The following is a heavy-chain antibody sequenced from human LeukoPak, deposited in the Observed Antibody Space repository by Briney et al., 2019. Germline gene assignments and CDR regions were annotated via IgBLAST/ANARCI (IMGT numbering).Heavy chain of an antibody. CDR3: ASDRPHSASYYHY. Sequence: SETLSLTCTVSGGSISSGGYYWSGIRQHPGKGLEWIGYIYYSGNTNYNPSLKSRVTMSVDTSKNQISLKVTSVTAADTAMYYCASDRPHSASYYHYWGQGTLVTVSS. D-gene: IGHD1-26*01. CDR1: GGSISSGGYY. CDR2: IYYSGNT. J-gene: IGHJ4*02. V-gene: IGHV4-61*08.